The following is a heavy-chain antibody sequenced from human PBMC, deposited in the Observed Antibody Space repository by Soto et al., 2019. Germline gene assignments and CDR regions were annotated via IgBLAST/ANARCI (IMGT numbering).Heavy chain of an antibody. D-gene: IGHD3-10*01. CDR1: GGIFSTYA. J-gene: IGHJ4*02. Sequence: QVQLVQSGAEVKKPGSSVKVSCKASGGIFSTYAISWLRQAPGQGLEWMGGIIPIFGTPNYAQRFQGRVTITADESTTKSYMELSRRKSEDTAVYYCARGRDDYGSGNYSNRIDCWGQGALVTVSS. CDR3: ARGRDDYGSGNYSNRIDC. V-gene: IGHV1-69*01. CDR2: IIPIFGTP.